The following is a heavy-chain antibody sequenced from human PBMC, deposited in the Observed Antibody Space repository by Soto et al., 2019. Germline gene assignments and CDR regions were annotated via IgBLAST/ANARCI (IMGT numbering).Heavy chain of an antibody. CDR2: IYKSATT. CDR1: GDSISNLDYF. D-gene: IGHD7-27*01. Sequence: SETLSLTCSVSGDSISNLDYFWAWIRQPPGQALEYIGYIYKSATTYYNPSFESRVAISVDTSRSQFSLNVTSVTAADTAVYFCARGRYCLTGRCFPNWFDSWGQGALVTVS. J-gene: IGHJ5*01. CDR3: ARGRYCLTGRCFPNWFDS. V-gene: IGHV4-30-4*01.